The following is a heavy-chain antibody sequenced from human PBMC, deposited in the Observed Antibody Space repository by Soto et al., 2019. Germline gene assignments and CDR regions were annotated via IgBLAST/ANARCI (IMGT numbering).Heavy chain of an antibody. D-gene: IGHD6-19*01. CDR2: IYGGGTT. V-gene: IGHV3-53*01. CDR1: GFAVSSKY. Sequence: EVQLVESGGGLIQPGGSLRLSCAASGFAVSSKYMTWVRQAPGKGLEWVSVIYGGGTTYYADSVMGRFTISRDTSENTLYLQMNSLRAEDTAVYYCVQTTGWPGFDFWGQGTLVTVSS. CDR3: VQTTGWPGFDF. J-gene: IGHJ4*02.